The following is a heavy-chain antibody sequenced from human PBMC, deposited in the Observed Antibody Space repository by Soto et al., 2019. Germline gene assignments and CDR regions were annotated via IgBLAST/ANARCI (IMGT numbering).Heavy chain of an antibody. CDR2: ISYDGSNK. Sequence: PGGSLRLSCAASGFTFSSYAMHWVRQAPGKGLEWVAVISYDGSNKYYADSVKGRFTISRDNSKNTLYLQMNSLRAEDTAVYYCASLTDPGYYYGMDVWGQGTTVTVSS. CDR3: ASLTDPGYYYGMDV. V-gene: IGHV3-30-3*01. D-gene: IGHD3-9*01. J-gene: IGHJ6*02. CDR1: GFTFSSYA.